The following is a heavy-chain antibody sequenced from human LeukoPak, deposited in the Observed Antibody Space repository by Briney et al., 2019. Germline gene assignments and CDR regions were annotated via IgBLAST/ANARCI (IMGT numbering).Heavy chain of an antibody. CDR3: AGHSGSGYYCDFDY. J-gene: IGHJ4*02. V-gene: IGHV4-31*03. D-gene: IGHD3-22*01. CDR2: IYYSVST. Sequence: SETLSLTRTVSRVSLSRVVDYCSCSPQHPGKGPEWGGYIYYSVSTHYNPSLKSRVTISVDTSKNQFSLKLSSVAAPDTAVYYCAGHSGSGYYCDFDYWGQGTMVSVSS. CDR1: RVSLSRVVDY.